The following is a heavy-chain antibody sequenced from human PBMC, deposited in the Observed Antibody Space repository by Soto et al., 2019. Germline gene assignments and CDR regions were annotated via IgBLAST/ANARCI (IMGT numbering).Heavy chain of an antibody. D-gene: IGHD3-16*01. J-gene: IGHJ5*02. Sequence: PSETLSLTCAVYGGSFSGYYWTWIRQPPGTGLEWIGEINHSGSTNYNPSLKSRVTISVDTSKNQFSLKLTSVTAADTAVYYCARDQSWRDLVWWFDPWGQGTLVTVSS. CDR1: GGSFSGYY. V-gene: IGHV4-34*01. CDR2: INHSGST. CDR3: ARDQSWRDLVWWFDP.